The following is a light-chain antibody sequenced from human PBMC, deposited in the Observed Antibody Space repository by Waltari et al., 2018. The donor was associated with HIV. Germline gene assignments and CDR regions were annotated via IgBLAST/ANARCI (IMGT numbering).Light chain of an antibody. V-gene: IGKV2-30*01. Sequence: DVVMTQSPLSLPVTLGQPDSISCRSSQSLVYSVGNTYLSWFQHRPGQSPRRLIDKVPNRDSGVPDRVSGSGSDTDFKLTISKLEAEDVGVCYCMKSTQWLTFGGGTKVEIK. J-gene: IGKJ4*01. CDR2: KVP. CDR1: QSLVYSVGNTY. CDR3: MKSTQWLT.